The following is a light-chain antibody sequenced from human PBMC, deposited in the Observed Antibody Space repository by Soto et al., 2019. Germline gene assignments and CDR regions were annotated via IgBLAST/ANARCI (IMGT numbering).Light chain of an antibody. J-gene: IGKJ1*01. CDR3: QQYGSSLRT. Sequence: EIVLTQSPGTLSLSPGERSTLSCSSSQSVSNSYVAWYQQKPGQAPRLLVYGASSRATGIPDRFSGSGSGTDFTLTISRLEPEDFAVYYCQQYGSSLRTFGQGTKVDIK. CDR1: QSVSNSY. CDR2: GAS. V-gene: IGKV3-20*01.